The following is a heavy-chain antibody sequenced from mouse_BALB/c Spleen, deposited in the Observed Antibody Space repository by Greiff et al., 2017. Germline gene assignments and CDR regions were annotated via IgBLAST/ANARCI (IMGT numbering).Heavy chain of an antibody. CDR3: ARGYDYDGDYYAMDY. V-gene: IGHV5-4*02. CDR1: GFTFSDYY. D-gene: IGHD2-4*01. Sequence: EVQRVESGGGLVKPGGSLKLSCAASGFTFSDYYMYWVRQTPEKRLEWVATISDGGSYTYYPDSVKGRFTISRDNAKNNLYLQMSSLKSEDTAMYYCARGYDYDGDYYAMDYWGQGTSVTVSS. CDR2: ISDGGSYT. J-gene: IGHJ4*01.